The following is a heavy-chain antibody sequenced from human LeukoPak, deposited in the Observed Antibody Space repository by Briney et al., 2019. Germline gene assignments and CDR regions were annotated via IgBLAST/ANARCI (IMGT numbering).Heavy chain of an antibody. V-gene: IGHV3-20*04. CDR1: GFTFDDYG. D-gene: IGHD3-16*01. J-gene: IGHJ4*02. CDR3: ARFIRYHFDY. CDR2: INWNGGST. Sequence: GGSLRLSCAASGFTFDDYGMSGDRQAPGKGLEWVSGINWNGGSTGYADSVKGRFTISRDNAKNSLYLQMNSLRAEDTALYYCARFIRYHFDYWGQGTLVTVSS.